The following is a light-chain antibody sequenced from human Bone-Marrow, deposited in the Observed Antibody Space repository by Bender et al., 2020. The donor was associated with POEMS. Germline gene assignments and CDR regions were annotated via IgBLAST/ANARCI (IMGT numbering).Light chain of an antibody. CDR3: CSYAVSVTLD. V-gene: IGLV2-23*01. CDR2: EAS. CDR1: SSDVGSYNL. J-gene: IGLJ2*01. Sequence: QSALTQPASVSGSPGQSITISCTGTSSDVGSYNLVSWYQHHPGRAPKLLIYEASKRPSGISNRFSGSKSGDTASLIISGLQTEDEADYYCCSYAVSVTLDFGRGTRLTVL.